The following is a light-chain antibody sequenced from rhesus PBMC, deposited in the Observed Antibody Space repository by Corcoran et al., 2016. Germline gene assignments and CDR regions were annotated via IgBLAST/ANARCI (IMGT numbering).Light chain of an antibody. CDR1: QGISSY. J-gene: IGKJ2*01. CDR3: QQYNSLPYS. CDR2: YAN. Sequence: DIQMTQSPSSLSASVGDRVTITCRASQGISSYLNWYQQKTGKAPNPLIYYANHLESGVPSRFSGSGSGTEFTLPISSLKPEDFATYYCQQYNSLPYSFGQGTKVEIK. V-gene: IGKV1-32*01.